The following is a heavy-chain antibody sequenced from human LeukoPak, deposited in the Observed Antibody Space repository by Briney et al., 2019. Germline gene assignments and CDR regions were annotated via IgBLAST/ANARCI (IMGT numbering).Heavy chain of an antibody. CDR3: ASYDFWSGYYLH. V-gene: IGHV4-38-2*01. J-gene: IGHJ4*02. D-gene: IGHD3-3*01. CDR2: IYHSGST. Sequence: PSETLSLTCAVSGYSISSGYYWGWIRQPPGKGLEWIGSIYHSGSTYYKPSLKSRVTISVDTSKNQFSLKLSSVTAADTAVYYCASYDFWSGYYLHWGQGTLVTVSS. CDR1: GYSISSGYY.